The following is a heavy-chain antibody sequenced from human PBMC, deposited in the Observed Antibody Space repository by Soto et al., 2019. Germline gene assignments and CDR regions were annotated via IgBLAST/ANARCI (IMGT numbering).Heavy chain of an antibody. CDR3: ARAPLLLWFGETHASLNI. V-gene: IGHV3-7*01. CDR1: GFTFSSYW. Sequence: GGSLRLSCAASGFTFSSYWMSWVRQAPGKGLEWVANIKQDGSEKYYVDSVKGRFTISRDNAKNSLYLQMNSLRAEDTAVYYCARAPLLLWFGETHASLNIWGQGTMVTVSS. CDR2: IKQDGSEK. D-gene: IGHD3-10*01. J-gene: IGHJ3*02.